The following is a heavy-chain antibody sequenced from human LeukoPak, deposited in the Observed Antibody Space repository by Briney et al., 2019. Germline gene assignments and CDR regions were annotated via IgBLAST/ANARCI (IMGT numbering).Heavy chain of an antibody. Sequence: SGTLSLTCAVSGGSISSSNWWSWVRQPPGKGLEWIAEIHHSGSTYYNPSLKSRVTISVDTSKNQFSLKLSSVTAADTAVYYCASSPGLLMVYALGAFDIWGQGTMVTVSS. CDR1: GGSISSSNW. CDR3: ASSPGLLMVYALGAFDI. D-gene: IGHD2-8*01. J-gene: IGHJ3*02. CDR2: IHHSGST. V-gene: IGHV4-4*02.